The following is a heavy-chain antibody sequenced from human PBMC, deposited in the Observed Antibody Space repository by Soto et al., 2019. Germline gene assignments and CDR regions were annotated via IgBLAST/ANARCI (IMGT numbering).Heavy chain of an antibody. Sequence: QVQLVQSGAEVKKPGSSVKVSCKASGGTYSSYAISWVRQAPGQGLEWMGGIIPIFGTANYAQKFQGRVTITADESTSTAYMELSSLRSEYTSVYYCARSGRYDYVWGRYRPNFDYWGQGTLVTVSS. D-gene: IGHD3-16*02. CDR3: ARSGRYDYVWGRYRPNFDY. V-gene: IGHV1-69*01. CDR1: GGTYSSYA. CDR2: IIPIFGTA. J-gene: IGHJ4*02.